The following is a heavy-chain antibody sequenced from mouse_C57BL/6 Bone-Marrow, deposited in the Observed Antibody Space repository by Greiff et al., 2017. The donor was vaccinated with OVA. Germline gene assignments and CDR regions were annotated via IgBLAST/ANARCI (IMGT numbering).Heavy chain of an antibody. J-gene: IGHJ2*01. CDR1: GFTFSDYY. CDR3: ARGGGSDY. Sequence: EVQRVESGGGLVQPGGSLKLSCAASGFTFSDYYMYWVRQTPEKRLEWVAYISNGGGSTYYPDTVKGRFTISRANAKNTRYLQMSRLKSEDTAMYYCARGGGSDYWGQGTTLTVSS. CDR2: ISNGGGST. V-gene: IGHV5-12*01.